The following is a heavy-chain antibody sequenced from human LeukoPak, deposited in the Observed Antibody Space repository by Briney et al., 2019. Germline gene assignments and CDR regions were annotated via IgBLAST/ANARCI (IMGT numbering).Heavy chain of an antibody. D-gene: IGHD2-2*01. CDR3: ARDSSTNIFSLNAFDI. J-gene: IGHJ3*02. V-gene: IGHV3-21*05. CDR1: GFTFRSYS. CDR2: TDVGGDGYK. Sequence: GGSLRLSCAASGFTFRSYSMNWVRQAPGKGLEWISYTDVGGDGYKYYADSVKGRFTISRDNAKNSLYLQMNSLRVEDTAVYYCARDSSTNIFSLNAFDIWGQGTMVTVSS.